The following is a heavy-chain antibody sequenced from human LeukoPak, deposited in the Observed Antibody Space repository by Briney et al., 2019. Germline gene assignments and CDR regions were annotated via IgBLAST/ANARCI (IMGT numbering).Heavy chain of an antibody. J-gene: IGHJ4*02. V-gene: IGHV4-39*07. Sequence: SETLSLTCTVSGGSIRSSSYYWGWIRQPPGKGLEWIGSIYYSGSTYYNPSLKSRVTISVDTSKNQFSLKLSSVTAADTAVYYCARGLPDYYDSSGYYFDYWGQGTLVTVSS. D-gene: IGHD3-22*01. CDR3: ARGLPDYYDSSGYYFDY. CDR2: IYYSGST. CDR1: GGSIRSSSYY.